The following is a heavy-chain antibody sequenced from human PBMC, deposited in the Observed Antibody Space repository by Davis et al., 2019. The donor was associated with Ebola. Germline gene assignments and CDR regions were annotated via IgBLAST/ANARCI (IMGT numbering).Heavy chain of an antibody. CDR3: AKDNRNIWSEV. D-gene: IGHD2/OR15-2a*01. Sequence: GGSLRLSCEASGFTFSGYAMTWVRQAPGKGLEWVSMISGYGESTYYADSVKGRFTISRDNSKNTLYLQMNGLRVEDTAIYYCAKDNRNIWSEVWGQGTMVTVSS. J-gene: IGHJ3*01. CDR1: GFTFSGYA. CDR2: ISGYGEST. V-gene: IGHV3-23*01.